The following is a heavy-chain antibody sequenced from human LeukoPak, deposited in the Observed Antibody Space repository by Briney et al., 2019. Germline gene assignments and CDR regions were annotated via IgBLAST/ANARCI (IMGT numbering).Heavy chain of an antibody. Sequence: GRFLRLSCAASGFTFSSYGMHWVRQAPGKGLEWVAVISYDGSNKYYADSVKGRFTISRDNSKNTLYLQMNSLRAEDTAVYYCAKEGGYGYVFDYWGQGTLVTVSS. D-gene: IGHD5-18*01. V-gene: IGHV3-30*18. CDR2: ISYDGSNK. J-gene: IGHJ4*02. CDR3: AKEGGYGYVFDY. CDR1: GFTFSSYG.